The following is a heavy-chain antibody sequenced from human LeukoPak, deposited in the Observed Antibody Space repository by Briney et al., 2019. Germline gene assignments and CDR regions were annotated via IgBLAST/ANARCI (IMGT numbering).Heavy chain of an antibody. V-gene: IGHV3-23*01. J-gene: IGHJ5*02. CDR1: GFTFSSYA. CDR3: AKEGDGSGSYYKGSWFDP. CDR2: ISGSGGST. D-gene: IGHD3-10*01. Sequence: GGSLRLSCAASGFTFSSYAMSWVRQAPGKGLEWVSAISGSGGSTYYADSVKGRFTISRDNSKSTLYLQMNSLRAEDTAVYYCAKEGDGSGSYYKGSWFDPWGQGTLVTVSS.